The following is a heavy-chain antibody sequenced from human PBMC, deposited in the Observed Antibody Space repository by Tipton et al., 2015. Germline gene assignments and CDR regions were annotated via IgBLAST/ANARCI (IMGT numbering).Heavy chain of an antibody. D-gene: IGHD3-22*01. V-gene: IGHV5-51*01. CDR2: IYPGDSDT. CDR1: GYSFTTYW. J-gene: IGHJ4*02. Sequence: QLVQSGAEVKKPGESLKISCKGSGYSFTTYWVAWVRQMPGKGLEWMGIIYPGDSDTRYSPSFQGQVTISAEKPISTAYLQWSSLRASDTAIYYCARQPGFDTSAYVDYWGQGTLVTVSS. CDR3: ARQPGFDTSAYVDY.